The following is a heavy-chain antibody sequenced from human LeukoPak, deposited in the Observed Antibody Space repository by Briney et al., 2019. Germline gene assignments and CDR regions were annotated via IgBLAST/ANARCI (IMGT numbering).Heavy chain of an antibody. CDR2: IRYDGSNK. CDR3: AKVRGYSYDAFDI. J-gene: IGHJ3*02. CDR1: GFTFSSYG. Sequence: GGSLRLSCTASGFTFSSYGMHWVRQAPGKGLEWVAFIRYDGSNKYYADSVKGRFTISRDNSKNTLYLQMNSLRAEDTAVYYCAKVRGYSYDAFDIWGQGTMVTVSS. V-gene: IGHV3-30*02. D-gene: IGHD5-18*01.